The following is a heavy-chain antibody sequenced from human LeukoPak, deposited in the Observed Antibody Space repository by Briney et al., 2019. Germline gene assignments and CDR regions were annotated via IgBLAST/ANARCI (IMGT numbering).Heavy chain of an antibody. J-gene: IGHJ6*02. V-gene: IGHV3-33*01. D-gene: IGHD3-10*01. Sequence: GGSLRLSCAASGFTFSSYGMHWVRQAPGKGLEWVAVIWDDGSNKYYADSVKGRFTISRDNSKNTLYLQMNSLRAEDTAVYYCARTPPMSSGSPLYYYYYGMDVWGQGTTVTVSS. CDR2: IWDDGSNK. CDR3: ARTPPMSSGSPLYYYYYGMDV. CDR1: GFTFSSYG.